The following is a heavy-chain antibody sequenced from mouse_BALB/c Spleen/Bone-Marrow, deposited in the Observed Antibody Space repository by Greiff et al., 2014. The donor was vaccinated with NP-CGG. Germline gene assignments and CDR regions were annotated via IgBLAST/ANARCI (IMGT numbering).Heavy chain of an antibody. CDR2: INPSNDTP. Sequence: QVQLQQSGAELVKPGASVKLSCRVSGYTFTNYFVYWVKQRPGQGLEWIGEINPSNDTPNFNEKFKSKATLTVDKSSSTAYMQLSSLTSEDSAVYYCTRSGYYGYGWYCDVWGAGTTVTVSS. CDR1: GYTFTNYF. V-gene: IGHV1S81*02. J-gene: IGHJ1*01. D-gene: IGHD1-2*01. CDR3: TRSGYYGYGWYCDV.